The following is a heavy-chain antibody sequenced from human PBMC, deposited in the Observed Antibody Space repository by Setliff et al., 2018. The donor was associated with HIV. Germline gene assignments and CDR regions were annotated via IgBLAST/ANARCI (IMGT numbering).Heavy chain of an antibody. J-gene: IGHJ5*02. D-gene: IGHD3-16*01. CDR2: IHTSGSA. CDR3: ARRTFGSGRFDP. CDR1: GDSISSGSYY. V-gene: IGHV4-61*09. Sequence: PSETLSLTCTVSGDSISSGSYYWSWIRQPAGKGLEWIGQIHTSGSANYNPSLKSRITISLDTSKNQFSLNLSSVTAADTAVYYCARRTFGSGRFDPWGQGTRGTAPQ.